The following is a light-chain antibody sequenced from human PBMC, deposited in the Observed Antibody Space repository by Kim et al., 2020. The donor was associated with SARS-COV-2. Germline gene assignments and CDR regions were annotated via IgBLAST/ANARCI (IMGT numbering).Light chain of an antibody. CDR1: RLRTSY. Sequence: SSELTQDPGLSRDLTQPDTIQCPGDRLRTSYATWYQQKPGQAPILVIHGTNNRPSGIPDRFSGSSSGNKASLTITRTQAGHEADYCCNSRDSNDNVLFGG. CDR2: GTN. J-gene: IGLJ2*01. V-gene: IGLV3-19*01. CDR3: NSRDSNDNVL.